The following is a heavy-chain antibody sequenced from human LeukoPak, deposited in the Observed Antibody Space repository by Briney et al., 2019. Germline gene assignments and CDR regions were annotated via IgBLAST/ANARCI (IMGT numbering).Heavy chain of an antibody. J-gene: IGHJ5*02. CDR2: ISSSSSYI. Sequence: PGGSLRLSCAASGFTFSSYSMNWVRQAPGKGLEWVSSISSSSSYIYYADSVKGRFTISGDNAKNSLYLQMNSLRAEDTAVYYCAKHGASYRPTDLTNWFDPWGQGTLVTVSS. CDR3: AKHGASYRPTDLTNWFDP. CDR1: GFTFSSYS. D-gene: IGHD1-26*01. V-gene: IGHV3-21*01.